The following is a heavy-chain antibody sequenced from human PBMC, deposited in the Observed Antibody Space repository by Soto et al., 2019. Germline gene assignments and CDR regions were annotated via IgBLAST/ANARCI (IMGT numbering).Heavy chain of an antibody. CDR2: LTGSSSNI. J-gene: IGHJ4*02. V-gene: IGHV3-23*01. CDR1: GFSFRNYA. D-gene: IGHD3-10*01. CDR3: ANGRATYGLLTHDY. Sequence: EVQLLESGGGLVQPGGSLRLSCAASGFSFRNYAMSWVRQAPGKGLEWISTLTGSSSNIYYAHSVKGRFAISRDNSRNTLYLQMNSLTAEDTAVYYCANGRATYGLLTHDYWGQGTLVTVSS.